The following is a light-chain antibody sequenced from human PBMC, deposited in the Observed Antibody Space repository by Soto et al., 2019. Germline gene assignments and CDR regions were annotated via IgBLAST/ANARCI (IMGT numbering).Light chain of an antibody. Sequence: AIQLTQSPSSLSASVGDRVTITCRASQGISSALAWYQQKPGKAPKLLIYDASSLESGVPSRFSGSGSGTDITLTISSLQPEDVATYYCQQFNSFGQGTRLEIK. CDR3: QQFNS. CDR1: QGISSA. CDR2: DAS. V-gene: IGKV1-13*02. J-gene: IGKJ5*01.